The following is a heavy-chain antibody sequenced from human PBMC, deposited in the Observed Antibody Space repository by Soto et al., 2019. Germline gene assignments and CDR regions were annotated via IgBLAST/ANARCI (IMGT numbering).Heavy chain of an antibody. CDR2: IIPILGIA. CDR1: GGTFSSYT. CDR3: ARGSGVIKYYFDY. Sequence: QVQLVQSGAEVKKPGSSVKVSGKASGGTFSSYTISWVRQAPGQGLEWMGRIIPILGIANYAQKFQGRVKITADKSTSTAYMALSRLRSEDTAVYYCARGSGVIKYYFDYWGQGTLVTVSS. D-gene: IGHD3-22*01. J-gene: IGHJ4*02. V-gene: IGHV1-69*02.